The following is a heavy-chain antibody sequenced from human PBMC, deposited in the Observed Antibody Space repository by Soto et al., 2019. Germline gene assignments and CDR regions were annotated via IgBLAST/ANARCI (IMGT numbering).Heavy chain of an antibody. CDR3: AKEAEENENVPIPGDN. V-gene: IGHV3-23*01. CDR2: LSGSGTMR. Sequence: GPLRLSCAASGFSFRNYAMTWVRQAPGKGLEWVSGLSGSGTMRYYADSVRGRFIISRDNAKNTLFLQMDDLRVEDSAVYYCAKEAEENENVPIPGDNWGQGTLVTVSS. CDR1: GFSFRNYA. J-gene: IGHJ4*02. D-gene: IGHD1-1*01.